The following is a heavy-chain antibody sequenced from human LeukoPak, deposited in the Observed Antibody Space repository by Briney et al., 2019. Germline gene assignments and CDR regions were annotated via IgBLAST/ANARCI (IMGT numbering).Heavy chain of an antibody. V-gene: IGHV1-2*02. CDR1: GGTFSSYA. Sequence: GASVKVSCKASGGTFSSYAISWVRQAPGQGLEWMGWVTSYNGDTNYAQKFQGRVTMTRDTSISTAYMELSRLRSDDTAVYYCARVSDILTTVIIRYFDYWGQGTLVTVSS. CDR2: VTSYNGDT. CDR3: ARVSDILTTVIIRYFDY. J-gene: IGHJ4*02. D-gene: IGHD3-9*01.